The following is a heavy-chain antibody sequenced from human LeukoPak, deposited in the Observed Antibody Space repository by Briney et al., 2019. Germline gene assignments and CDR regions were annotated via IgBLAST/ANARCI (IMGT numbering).Heavy chain of an antibody. CDR3: ATVYWGALVGATWTLDY. V-gene: IGHV1-24*01. J-gene: IGHJ4*02. CDR2: FDPEDGET. CDR1: GFTFSSYS. D-gene: IGHD1-26*01. Sequence: WGSLRLSCSASGFTFSSYSMNWVRQAPGKGLECMGGFDPEDGETIYAQKFQGRVTMTEDTSTDTAYMELSSLRSEDTAVYYCATVYWGALVGATWTLDYWGQGTLVTVSS.